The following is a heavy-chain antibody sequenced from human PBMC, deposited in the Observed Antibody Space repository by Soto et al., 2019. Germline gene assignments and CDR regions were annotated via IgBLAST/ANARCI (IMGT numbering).Heavy chain of an antibody. V-gene: IGHV1-69*01. Sequence: QVQLVQSGAEVKKPGSSVKVSCKASGGTFSSYAISWVRQAPGQGLEWMGGIITIFGTANYAQKFRGRVTITADESTSTAYMELSSRRSEDTAVYYCARENTAMVWSHWFDPWGQGTLVTVSS. CDR3: ARENTAMVWSHWFDP. D-gene: IGHD5-18*01. J-gene: IGHJ5*02. CDR2: IITIFGTA. CDR1: GGTFSSYA.